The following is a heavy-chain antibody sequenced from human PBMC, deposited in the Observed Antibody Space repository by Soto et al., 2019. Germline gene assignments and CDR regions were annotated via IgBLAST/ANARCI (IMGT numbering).Heavy chain of an antibody. V-gene: IGHV3-7*03. CDR1: RFAFSTYW. Sequence: GSLRLSCAASRFAFSTYWMSWVRQAPGRGLEWVANIKQDGIEKYYVDSVKGRFTISRDNAKNSVYLQMNSLRAEDTAVYYCERWGGGSSSFDYYGMDVWGQGTTVTVSS. J-gene: IGHJ6*02. D-gene: IGHD6-6*01. CDR2: IKQDGIEK. CDR3: ERWGGGSSSFDYYGMDV.